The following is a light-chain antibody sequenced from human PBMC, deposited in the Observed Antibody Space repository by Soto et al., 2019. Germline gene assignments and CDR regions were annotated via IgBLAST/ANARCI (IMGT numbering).Light chain of an antibody. J-gene: IGLJ2*01. CDR2: DDS. V-gene: IGLV3-21*02. Sequence: SYELTQPPSVSVAPGQTARITCGGTNIGSKSVHWYQQKPGQAPVLVVYDDSDRPSGIPERFSGSNSGNTASLTISRVEAGDEADYYCQVWDSSSDHPVVFGGATKLTVL. CDR3: QVWDSSSDHPVV. CDR1: NIGSKS.